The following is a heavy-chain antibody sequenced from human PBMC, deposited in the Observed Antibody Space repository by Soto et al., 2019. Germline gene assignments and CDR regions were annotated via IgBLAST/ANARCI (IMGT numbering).Heavy chain of an antibody. CDR3: ARDQGLSITCPLDY. V-gene: IGHV3-30-3*01. D-gene: IGHD2-2*01. CDR1: GFTFSTYA. J-gene: IGHJ4*02. CDR2: ISYVGSNT. Sequence: GGSLRLSCAVSGFTFSTYAMHWVRQAPGKGLEWVAVISYVGSNTYYADSVKGRFTISRDNMLYLQMNSLRAEDTAVYYCARDQGLSITCPLDYWDQGTLVTVFS.